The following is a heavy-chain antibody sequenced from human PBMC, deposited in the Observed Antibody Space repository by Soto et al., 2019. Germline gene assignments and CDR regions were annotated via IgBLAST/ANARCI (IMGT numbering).Heavy chain of an antibody. Sequence: SETLSLTCSVSGDSISTVDYFWAWIRQPPGQALEYIGYIYKSATTYYNPSFESRVAISLDTSKSQFSLNVTSVTAADTAVYFCATGRYCLTARCFPNWLDCWGQGPRVTVSS. CDR2: IYKSATT. CDR3: ATGRYCLTARCFPNWLDC. CDR1: GDSISTVDYF. D-gene: IGHD2-15*01. V-gene: IGHV4-30-4*01. J-gene: IGHJ5*01.